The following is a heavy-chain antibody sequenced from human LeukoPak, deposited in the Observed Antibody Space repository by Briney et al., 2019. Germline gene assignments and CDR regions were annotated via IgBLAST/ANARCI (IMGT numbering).Heavy chain of an antibody. J-gene: IGHJ4*02. CDR1: GGTFSSYA. D-gene: IGHD3-22*01. CDR3: ASGYYSDGSGYSPADY. CDR2: IIPIFGTA. Sequence: SVKVSCKASGGTFSSYAISWVRQAPGQGLEWMGGIIPIFGTANYAQKFQGRVTITADESTSTAYMELSSLRSEDTAVYYCASGYYSDGSGYSPADYWGQGTRVTVSS. V-gene: IGHV1-69*13.